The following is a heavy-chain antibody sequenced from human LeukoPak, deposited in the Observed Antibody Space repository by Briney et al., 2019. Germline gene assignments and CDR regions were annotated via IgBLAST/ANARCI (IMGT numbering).Heavy chain of an antibody. J-gene: IGHJ6*02. CDR2: ISAYNGNT. CDR3: AREGLIVVVPAAKYYYYYYGMDV. Sequence: ASVKVSCKASGYTFTGYGISWVRQAPGQGLEWMGWISAYNGNTNYAQKLQGRVTMTTDTSTSTAYMELRSLRSDDTAVYYCAREGLIVVVPAAKYYYYYYGMDVWGQGTTATVSS. CDR1: GYTFTGYG. D-gene: IGHD2-2*01. V-gene: IGHV1-18*01.